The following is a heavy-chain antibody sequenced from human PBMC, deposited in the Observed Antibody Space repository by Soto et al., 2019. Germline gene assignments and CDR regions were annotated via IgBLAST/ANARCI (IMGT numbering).Heavy chain of an antibody. CDR2: INAGNGNT. D-gene: IGHD2-8*01. Sequence: ASVKVSCKASGYTFTSYAVHWVRQAPGQRLEWMGWINAGNGNTKYSQKFQGRVTITRDTSASTAYMELSSLRSEDTAVYYCAIGLPVRVLKFYYYYYMDVWGKGTTVTVSS. J-gene: IGHJ6*03. V-gene: IGHV1-3*01. CDR1: GYTFTSYA. CDR3: AIGLPVRVLKFYYYYYMDV.